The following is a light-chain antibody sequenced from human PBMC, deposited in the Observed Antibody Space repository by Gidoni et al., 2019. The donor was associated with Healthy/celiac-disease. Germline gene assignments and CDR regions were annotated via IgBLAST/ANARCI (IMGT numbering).Light chain of an antibody. J-gene: IGKJ4*02. Sequence: DIQMTQSPSSLSASVGDRVTITCQASQDISNYLNWYQQKPGKAPKLLIYDASNLETGVPSRFSGSGSGTDFTFTISSLQPEDIATYYCQQYDNFFRTFGGGTKVEIK. V-gene: IGKV1-33*01. CDR3: QQYDNFFRT. CDR1: QDISNY. CDR2: DAS.